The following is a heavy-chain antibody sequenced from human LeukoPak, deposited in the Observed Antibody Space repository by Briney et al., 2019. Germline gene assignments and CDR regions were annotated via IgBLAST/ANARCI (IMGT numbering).Heavy chain of an antibody. CDR3: ARDSGTTGEVKFDP. D-gene: IGHD3-10*01. CDR2: MYSSGS. J-gene: IGHJ5*02. Sequence: PSETLSLTCTVSGCSISSYCLSWIRQTAGKGLEWIGRMYSSGSNYNPSLKSRVTMSIDTSTNQLSLKLSSVTAADTAVYYCARDSGTTGEVKFDPWGQGTLVTVSS. CDR1: GCSISSYC. V-gene: IGHV4-4*07.